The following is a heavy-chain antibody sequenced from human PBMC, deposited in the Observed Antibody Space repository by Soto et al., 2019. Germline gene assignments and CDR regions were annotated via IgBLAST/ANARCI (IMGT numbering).Heavy chain of an antibody. J-gene: IGHJ4*02. CDR2: IIPIFGTA. Sequence: SVKVSCKASGGTFSSYAISWVRQAPGQGLASMGGIIPIFGTANSAQKFQGRVTVTADESTSTAYMELRSLSHADKAVYCCAGGGAEYKLLWDYWGQGTLVTVSS. V-gene: IGHV1-69*13. D-gene: IGHD2-2*01. CDR1: GGTFSSYA. CDR3: AGGGAEYKLLWDY.